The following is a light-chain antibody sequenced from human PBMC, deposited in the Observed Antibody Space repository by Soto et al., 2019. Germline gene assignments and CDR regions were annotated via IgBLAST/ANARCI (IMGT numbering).Light chain of an antibody. V-gene: IGLV2-14*01. CDR1: SNDVCGYYY. CDR2: DVN. J-gene: IGLJ1*01. Sequence: QSVLTQPASVSGSPGQSITISCTGTSNDVCGYYYVSCYQQLPGKAPKLMIYDVNNRPSGFFNRFSGSKSCNTASLTISGLQAEDEADYYCSSYTGTSTFVFGGGTKVTVL. CDR3: SSYTGTSTFV.